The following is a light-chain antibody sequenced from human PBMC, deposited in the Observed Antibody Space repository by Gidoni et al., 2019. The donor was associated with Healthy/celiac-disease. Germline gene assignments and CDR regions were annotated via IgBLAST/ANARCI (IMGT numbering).Light chain of an antibody. J-gene: IGKJ3*01. Sequence: DVQLTQSPSFLSASVGDRVTITCRVSQCISSSLAWYPQKPGKAPKPLSYAASTLQSGVPSRFSGSGAGKEFTLTISSLQPEDFANYYCQQLNSYPLFTFGPGTKVDIK. V-gene: IGKV1-9*01. CDR1: QCISSS. CDR3: QQLNSYPLFT. CDR2: AAS.